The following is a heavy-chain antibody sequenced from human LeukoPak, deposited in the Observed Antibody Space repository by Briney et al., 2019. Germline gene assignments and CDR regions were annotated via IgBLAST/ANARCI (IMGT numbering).Heavy chain of an antibody. J-gene: IGHJ5*02. CDR3: ARDISRPVLWFGELLIRRPAHPGFDP. Sequence: GGSLRLSCAASGFTFSDYYMSWIRQAPGKGLEWVSYISSSGSTIYYADSVKGRFTISRDNAKNSLYLQMNSLRAEDTAVYYCARDISRPVLWFGELLIRRPAHPGFDPWGQGTLVTVSS. CDR2: ISSSGSTI. V-gene: IGHV3-11*01. D-gene: IGHD3-10*01. CDR1: GFTFSDYY.